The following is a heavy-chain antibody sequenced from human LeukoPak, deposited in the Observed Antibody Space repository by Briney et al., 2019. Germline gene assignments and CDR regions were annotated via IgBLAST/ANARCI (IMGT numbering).Heavy chain of an antibody. D-gene: IGHD3-9*01. CDR3: ARDWVDILTGSNAFDI. CDR1: GYTFSSYH. J-gene: IGHJ3*02. CDR2: IDPSFNPGVDVT. Sequence: ASVKVSCKASGYTFSSYHIHWVRQAPGQGLEWMGKIDPSFNPGVDVTSYAQKFQGRVTMTRDISTNTVYMELSSLTSEDTAVYYCARDWVDILTGSNAFDIWGQGTMVTVSS. V-gene: IGHV1-46*01.